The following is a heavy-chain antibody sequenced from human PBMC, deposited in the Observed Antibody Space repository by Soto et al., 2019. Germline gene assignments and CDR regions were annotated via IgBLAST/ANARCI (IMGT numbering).Heavy chain of an antibody. CDR1: GGTFSSYA. Sequence: ASVKVSCKASGGTFSSYAISWVRQAPGQGLEWMGGIIPIFGTANYAQKFQGRVTITADESTSTAYMELSSLRSEDTAVYYCARDLGGVHTNWFDPWGQGALVTVSS. CDR3: ARDLGGVHTNWFDP. V-gene: IGHV1-69*13. J-gene: IGHJ5*02. CDR2: IIPIFGTA. D-gene: IGHD3-16*01.